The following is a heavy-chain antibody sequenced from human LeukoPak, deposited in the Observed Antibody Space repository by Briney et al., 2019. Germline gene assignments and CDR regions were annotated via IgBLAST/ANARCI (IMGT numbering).Heavy chain of an antibody. Sequence: GGSLRLSCAASGFTFITFSSYAMSWVRQAPGKGLEWVSAISGSGGTTYYADSVTGRFTISRDNSKNTLYLQMNSLRDEDTAVYYCARYSGSLALDYWGQGTLVTVSS. J-gene: IGHJ4*02. V-gene: IGHV3-23*01. D-gene: IGHD1-26*01. CDR2: ISGSGGTT. CDR3: ARYSGSLALDY. CDR1: GFTFITFSSYA.